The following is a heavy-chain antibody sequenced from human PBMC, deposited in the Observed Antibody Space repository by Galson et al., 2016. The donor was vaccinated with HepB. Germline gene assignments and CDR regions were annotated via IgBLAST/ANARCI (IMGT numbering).Heavy chain of an antibody. CDR2: INPDSGDT. CDR3: TRGWDP. J-gene: IGHJ5*02. CDR1: GYTFTSYD. V-gene: IGHV1-8*01. Sequence: SVKVSCKASGYTFTSYDINWVRQASGQGLEWMGWINPDSGDTGYAQKFQGRVTMTTDTSINTAYMELNSLRSQDTALYYCTRGWDPWGQGTLVIVSS.